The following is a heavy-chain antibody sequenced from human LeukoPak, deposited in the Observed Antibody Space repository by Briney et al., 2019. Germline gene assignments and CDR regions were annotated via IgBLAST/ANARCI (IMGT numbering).Heavy chain of an antibody. D-gene: IGHD1-1*01. CDR1: GGSISSSSYY. V-gene: IGHV4-39*01. J-gene: IGHJ6*02. CDR3: ARHSPTGYYYYGMDV. Sequence: SETLSLTCTVSGGSISSSSYYCGWIRQPPGKGLEWIGSIYYSGSTYYNPSLKSRVTISVDTSKNQFSLKLSSVTAADTAVYYCARHSPTGYYYYGMDVWGQGTTVTVSS. CDR2: IYYSGST.